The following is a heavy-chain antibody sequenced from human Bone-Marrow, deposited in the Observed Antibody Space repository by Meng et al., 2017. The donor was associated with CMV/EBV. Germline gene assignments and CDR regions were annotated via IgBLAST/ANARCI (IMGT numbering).Heavy chain of an antibody. D-gene: IGHD3-22*01. CDR1: GYTFTGYY. J-gene: IGHJ5*02. Sequence: SVKVSCKASGYTFTGYYMHWVRQAPGQGLEWMGGIIPIFGAANYAQRFQGRVTITTDESTNTAYMELSSLRSEDTAVYYYARYYDSSAYYNCFDPWGQGTLVTVSS. CDR3: ARYYDSSAYYNCFDP. V-gene: IGHV1-69*05. CDR2: IIPIFGAA.